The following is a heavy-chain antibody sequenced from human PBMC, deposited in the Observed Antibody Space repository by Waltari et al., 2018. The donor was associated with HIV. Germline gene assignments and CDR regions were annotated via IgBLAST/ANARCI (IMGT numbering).Heavy chain of an antibody. CDR1: GLHFSRYA. CDR2: ISFDGSSA. J-gene: IGHJ3*02. Sequence: QDQLVESGGGVVKPGRSLRLSCAASGLHFSRYAMHWVRQAPGKGLEWVAVISFDGSSAYYADSVKGRFTISKDNPKNTLYLQMKSLITEDTAVYFCARDSLYSDSSGYYFRPFDMWGQGTMVTVSS. D-gene: IGHD3-22*01. V-gene: IGHV3-30-3*01. CDR3: ARDSLYSDSSGYYFRPFDM.